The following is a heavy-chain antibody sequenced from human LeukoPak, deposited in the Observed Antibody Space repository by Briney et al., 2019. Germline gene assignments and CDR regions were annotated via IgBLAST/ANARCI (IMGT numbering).Heavy chain of an antibody. V-gene: IGHV4-59*01. Sequence: SETLSLTCTVSGGSISSYYWSWIRQPPGKGLEWIGFITYSGSTDHNPSLKSRVTISVDASKNQFSLKLTSVTAADTAVYYCVRHTTSGWYQVVYWGQGTLVTVSS. D-gene: IGHD6-19*01. CDR1: GGSISSYY. J-gene: IGHJ4*02. CDR2: ITYSGST. CDR3: VRHTTSGWYQVVY.